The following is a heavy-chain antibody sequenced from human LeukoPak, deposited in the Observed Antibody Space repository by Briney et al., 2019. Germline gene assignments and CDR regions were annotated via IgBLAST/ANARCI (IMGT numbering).Heavy chain of an antibody. J-gene: IGHJ4*02. CDR2: IYYSGTT. V-gene: IGHV4-59*12. CDR1: GGSISSYY. Sequence: SETLSLTCTVSGGSISSYYWSWIRQPPGRRLEWIGYIYYSGTTRYNPSLKSRVTLSVDTSKNQFSLKLSSVTAADTAVYYCARGNSYGLNDYWGQGTLVTVSS. CDR3: ARGNSYGLNDY. D-gene: IGHD5-18*01.